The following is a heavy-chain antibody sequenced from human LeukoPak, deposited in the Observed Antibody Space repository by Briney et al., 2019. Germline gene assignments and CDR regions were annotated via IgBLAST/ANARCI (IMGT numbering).Heavy chain of an antibody. CDR1: GFTFSSYA. Sequence: GGSLRLSCAASGFTFSSYAMSWVRQAPGKGLEWVSAISGSGGSTYYADSVKGRFTISRDNSKNTLYLQMNSLRAEDTAIYYCVRNPSSTRRLFDYWGQGTLVTVSS. J-gene: IGHJ4*02. CDR2: ISGSGGST. D-gene: IGHD2-2*01. CDR3: VRNPSSTRRLFDY. V-gene: IGHV3-23*01.